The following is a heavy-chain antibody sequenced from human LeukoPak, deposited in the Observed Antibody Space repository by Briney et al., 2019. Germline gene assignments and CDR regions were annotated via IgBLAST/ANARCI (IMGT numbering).Heavy chain of an antibody. CDR3: AREGAYSGTYYLDY. CDR1: GDSVSSNRAA. V-gene: IGHV6-1*01. CDR2: TYYRSKWYD. Sequence: SQTLSLTCAISGDSVSSNRAAWNWIRQSPSRGLEWLVRTYYRSKWYDEYALSVKSRITIIPDTSKNHFSLQLNSVTPGDTAACFCAREGAYSGTYYLDYWGQGTLVTVSS. J-gene: IGHJ4*02. D-gene: IGHD5-12*01.